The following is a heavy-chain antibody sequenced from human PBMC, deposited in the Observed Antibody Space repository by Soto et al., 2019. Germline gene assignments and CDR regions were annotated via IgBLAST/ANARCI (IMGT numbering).Heavy chain of an antibody. J-gene: IGHJ6*02. Sequence: PGGSLRLSCAASGFTFSSYAMSWVRQAPGKGLEWVSAISGSGGSTYYADSVKGRFTISRDNSKNTLYLQMNSLRAEDTAVYYCAKVVPGYDPYYYYGMDVWGQGTTVTVSS. V-gene: IGHV3-23*01. CDR3: AKVVPGYDPYYYYGMDV. D-gene: IGHD5-12*01. CDR2: ISGSGGST. CDR1: GFTFSSYA.